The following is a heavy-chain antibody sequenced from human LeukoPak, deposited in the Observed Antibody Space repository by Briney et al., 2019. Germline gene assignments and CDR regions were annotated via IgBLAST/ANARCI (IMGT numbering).Heavy chain of an antibody. J-gene: IGHJ4*02. V-gene: IGHV1-18*01. Sequence: ASVKVSCKASGYTFTSYGISWVRQAPGQGLEWMGWISAYNGNTNYAQKLQGRVTMTTDTSTSTAYMELRSLRSDDTAVYYCARVPTNSGWYSVPPTFDYWGQGTLVTVSS. CDR3: ARVPTNSGWYSVPPTFDY. CDR2: ISAYNGNT. CDR1: GYTFTSYG. D-gene: IGHD6-19*01.